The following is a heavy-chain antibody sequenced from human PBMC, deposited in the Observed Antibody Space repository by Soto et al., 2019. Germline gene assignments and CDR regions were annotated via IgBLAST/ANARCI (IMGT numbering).Heavy chain of an antibody. CDR3: ARAGFVVVVAATPSFDY. J-gene: IGHJ4*02. Sequence: EVQLVESGGGLVKPGGSLRLSCAASGFTFSSYSMNWVRQAPGKGLEWVSSISSSSSYIYYADSVKGRFTISRDNAKNSLYMQMNSRRAEDTAVYYCARAGFVVVVAATPSFDYWVQGTLVTVSS. V-gene: IGHV3-21*01. CDR2: ISSSSSYI. D-gene: IGHD2-15*01. CDR1: GFTFSSYS.